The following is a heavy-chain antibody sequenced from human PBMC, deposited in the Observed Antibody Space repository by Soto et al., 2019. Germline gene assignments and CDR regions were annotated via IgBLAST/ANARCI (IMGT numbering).Heavy chain of an antibody. Sequence: QVQLVQSGAEVKKPGSSVKVSCKASGGTFNSYAISWVRQAPGQGLEWMGGIIPIFGTAKYAQKFQGRVTITADESTSTAYMERSSLRSEYTAVYYCARPMRYYYDSSGQSAWFDPWGQGTLVTVSS. D-gene: IGHD3-22*01. CDR1: GGTFNSYA. J-gene: IGHJ5*02. CDR2: IIPIFGTA. V-gene: IGHV1-69*12. CDR3: ARPMRYYYDSSGQSAWFDP.